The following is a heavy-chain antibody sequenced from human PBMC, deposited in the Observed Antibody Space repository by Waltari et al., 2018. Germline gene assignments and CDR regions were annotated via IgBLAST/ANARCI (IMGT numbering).Heavy chain of an antibody. CDR3: ARGGRYSSGWYVN. V-gene: IGHV4-59*01. D-gene: IGHD6-19*01. CDR1: GGSISSYY. J-gene: IGHJ4*02. CDR2: IYYSGGT. Sequence: QVQLQESGPGLVKPSETLSLTCTVSGGSISSYYWSWIRQHPGKGLEWIGYIYYSGGTNYNPSLKSRVTISVDTSKNQFSLKLSSVTAADTAVYYCARGGRYSSGWYVNWGQGTLVTVSS.